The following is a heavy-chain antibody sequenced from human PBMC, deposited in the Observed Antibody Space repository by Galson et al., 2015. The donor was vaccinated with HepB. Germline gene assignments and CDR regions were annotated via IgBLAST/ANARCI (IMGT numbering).Heavy chain of an antibody. D-gene: IGHD2-15*01. CDR1: GYTFTSYG. V-gene: IGHV1-18*04. Sequence: SVKVSCKASGYTFTSYGISWVRQAPGQGLEWMGWISAYNGNTNYAQKLQGRVTMTTDTSTSTAYMELRSLRSDDTAVYYCAREWTRKDIVDISYGMDVWGQGTTVTVSS. J-gene: IGHJ6*02. CDR3: AREWTRKDIVDISYGMDV. CDR2: ISAYNGNT.